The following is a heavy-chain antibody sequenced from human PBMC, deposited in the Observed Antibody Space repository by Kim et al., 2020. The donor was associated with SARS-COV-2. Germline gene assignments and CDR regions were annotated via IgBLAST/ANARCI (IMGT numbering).Heavy chain of an antibody. D-gene: IGHD4-17*01. J-gene: IGHJ4*02. V-gene: IGHV1-46*01. Sequence: AQKVQGRVTMTRDTSTSTVYMELSSLRSEDTAVYYCARDRGYTVTTLFDYWGQGTLVTVSS. CDR3: ARDRGYTVTTLFDY.